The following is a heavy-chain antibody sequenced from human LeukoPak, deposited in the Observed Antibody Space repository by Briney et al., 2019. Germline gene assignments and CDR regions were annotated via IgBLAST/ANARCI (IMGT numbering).Heavy chain of an antibody. CDR2: IYSSGST. Sequence: PSETLSLTCTVSGGSISSYYWSWIRQPAWKGLGWIGRIYSSGSTNYNPSLKSRVTMSVDTSKNQFSLKLSSVTAADTAVYYCARGRTAMVTNWGQGTLVTVSS. D-gene: IGHD5-18*01. CDR3: ARGRTAMVTN. J-gene: IGHJ4*02. CDR1: GGSISSYY. V-gene: IGHV4-4*07.